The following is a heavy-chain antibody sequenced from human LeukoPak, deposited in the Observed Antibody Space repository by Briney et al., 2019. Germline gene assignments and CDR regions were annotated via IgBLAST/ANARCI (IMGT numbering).Heavy chain of an antibody. CDR3: AKDLSWGLDY. CDR2: ISGSGAGT. CDR1: GFAFSTYG. V-gene: IGHV3-23*01. J-gene: IGHJ4*02. Sequence: QSGGSLRLSCAASGFAFSTYGMSWVRQAPGKGPEWVSAISGSGAGTYYADSMKGRFTISRDNSKNTLYLRINNLRAEDTALYYCAKDLSWGLDYWGLGTLVTVSS. D-gene: IGHD7-27*01.